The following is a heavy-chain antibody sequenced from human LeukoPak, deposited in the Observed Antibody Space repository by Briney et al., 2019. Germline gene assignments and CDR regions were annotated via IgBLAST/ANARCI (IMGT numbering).Heavy chain of an antibody. D-gene: IGHD3-16*01. CDR3: ARRYAHRSRCFDP. Sequence: SETLSLTCTVSGDSISGDNHYWGWIRQPPGKGLEWIGNIYYSGSTHYNPSLKSRVIISIDTSNNLFSLKLSSVTAADTAIYYCARRYAHRSRCFDPWGQGTLVTVSS. V-gene: IGHV4-39*02. CDR2: IYYSGST. CDR1: GDSISGDNHY. J-gene: IGHJ5*02.